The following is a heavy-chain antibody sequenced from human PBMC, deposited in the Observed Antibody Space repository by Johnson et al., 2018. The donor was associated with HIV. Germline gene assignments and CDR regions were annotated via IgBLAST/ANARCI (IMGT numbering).Heavy chain of an antibody. V-gene: IGHV3-23*04. CDR2: ISPSSVRT. J-gene: IGHJ3*02. D-gene: IGHD3-3*01. CDR1: GITFSNYG. CDR3: ATTGVIIKGVAFDI. Sequence: VQLVESGGGVVQPGRSLRLSCAASGITFSNYGMSWVRQTPGRGPEWVSTISPSSVRTYHADSVKGRFTIFRDNSKNTLYLQMNSLRAEDTAVYYCATTGVIIKGVAFDIWGQGTMVTVSS.